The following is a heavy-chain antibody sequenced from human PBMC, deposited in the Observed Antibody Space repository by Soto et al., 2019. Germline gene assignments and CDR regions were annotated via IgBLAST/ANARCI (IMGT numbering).Heavy chain of an antibody. Sequence: PSETLSLTXTVSGGSISSFYWSWIRQPPGKGLEWIGYIYYSGSTNYNPSLKSRVTISVDTSKNQFSLKLSSVTAADTAVYYCARDPGFVAAASWSFWFDYWGQGTLVTVSS. CDR1: GGSISSFY. CDR2: IYYSGST. D-gene: IGHD6-13*01. J-gene: IGHJ5*01. V-gene: IGHV4-59*01. CDR3: ARDPGFVAAASWSFWFDY.